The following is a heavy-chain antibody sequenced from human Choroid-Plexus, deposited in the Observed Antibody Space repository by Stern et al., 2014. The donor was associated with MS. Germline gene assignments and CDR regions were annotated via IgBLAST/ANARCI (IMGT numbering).Heavy chain of an antibody. J-gene: IGHJ4*02. CDR1: GGSISSSGFY. CDR3: ARQGGRYSPKN. D-gene: IGHD1-1*01. V-gene: IGHV4-39*01. CDR2: ISYSGST. Sequence: QLQLQESGPGLVKPSETLSLTCTVSGGSISSSGFYWGWIRQPPGKGLEWIATISYSGSTYSNSSLKSRVTMSPDPSKNQFSLKLSSVTAADTAVYYCARQGGRYSPKNWGQGTLVTVSS.